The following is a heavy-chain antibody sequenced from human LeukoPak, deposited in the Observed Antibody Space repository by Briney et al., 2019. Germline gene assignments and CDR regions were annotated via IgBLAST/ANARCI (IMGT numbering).Heavy chain of an antibody. CDR1: GGSISSYY. J-gene: IGHJ3*02. Sequence: SETLSLTCTVSGGSISSYYWSWVRQPPGKGLEWIGFVYYTGSTNYSPSLKSRVTISVDTSKNQFSLKLSSVTAADTAVYYCARAGGYIDAFDIWGQGTMVTVSS. CDR3: ARAGGYIDAFDI. CDR2: VYYTGST. D-gene: IGHD5-18*01. V-gene: IGHV4-59*01.